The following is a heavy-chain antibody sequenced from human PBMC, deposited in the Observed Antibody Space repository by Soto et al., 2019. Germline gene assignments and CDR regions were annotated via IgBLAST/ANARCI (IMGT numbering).Heavy chain of an antibody. J-gene: IGHJ3*02. CDR2: IIGSGGST. V-gene: IGHV3-23*01. D-gene: IGHD3-22*01. CDR3: AKGATYYYDSSGYYLSYDAFDI. Sequence: PVVSLRLSCATSGCTFSSYAMSWVRQAPGKGLEWVSAIIGSGGSTYYADSVKGRFTISRDNSKNTLYLQMNSLRAEDTAVYNCAKGATYYYDSSGYYLSYDAFDIWGQGTMVTVSS. CDR1: GCTFSSYA.